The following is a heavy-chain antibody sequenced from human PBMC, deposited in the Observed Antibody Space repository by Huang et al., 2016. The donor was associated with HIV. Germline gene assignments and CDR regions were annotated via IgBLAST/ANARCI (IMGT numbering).Heavy chain of an antibody. V-gene: IGHV3-30*18. CDR1: GFTFNKFG. CDR3: AKDGTDGDYIGS. D-gene: IGHD4-17*01. J-gene: IGHJ4*02. CDR2: ISYDENNK. Sequence: QVQLVESGGGGVQSGWSLRLPCAASGFTFNKFGMLWVRQGPGKGLELATIISYDENNKYYADTVRGRFTISRDNSKNTLYLQMSSLKAEDTTVYYCAKDGTDGDYIGSWGQGTLVIVSS.